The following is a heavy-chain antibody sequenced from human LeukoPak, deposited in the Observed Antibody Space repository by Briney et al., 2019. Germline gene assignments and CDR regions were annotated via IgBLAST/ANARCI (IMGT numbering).Heavy chain of an antibody. CDR3: AKGSGYDTDFDY. CDR1: GFTFSTYV. Sequence: GGSLRLSCATSGFTFSTYVMSWVRQAPGKGLEWVSGISGSGDNTYYTDFVKGRFTISRDDSKNTLYLQMNSLRAEDTAVYYCAKGSGYDTDFDYWGQGTLVTVSS. CDR2: ISGSGDNT. D-gene: IGHD3-9*01. J-gene: IGHJ4*02. V-gene: IGHV3-23*01.